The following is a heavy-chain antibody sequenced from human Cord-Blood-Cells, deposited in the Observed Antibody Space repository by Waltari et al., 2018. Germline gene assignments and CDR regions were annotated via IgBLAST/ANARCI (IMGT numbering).Heavy chain of an antibody. V-gene: IGHV1-69*01. CDR1: GGTFSSYA. J-gene: IGHJ6*02. CDR2: IIPIFGTA. CDR3: ARMAVRGVIIKYYYYGMDV. D-gene: IGHD3-10*01. Sequence: QVQLVQSGAEVKKPGSSVKVSCKASGGTFSSYAISWVRQAPGQGLEWMGGIIPIFGTANYAQKCQGRVTITADESTSTAYMEPSSLRSEDTAVYYCARMAVRGVIIKYYYYGMDVWGQGTTVTVSS.